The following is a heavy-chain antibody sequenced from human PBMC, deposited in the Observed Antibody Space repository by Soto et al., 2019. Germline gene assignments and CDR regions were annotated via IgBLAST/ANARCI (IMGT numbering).Heavy chain of an antibody. CDR3: ARRYCNGGSCYSGDAFDI. Sequence: QVQLVQSGAEVQKPGSSVKVSCKASGGTFSSYTISWVRQAPGQGLEWMGRIIPILGIANYAQKFQGRVTITADKSTSTAYMELSSLRSEDTAVYYCARRYCNGGSCYSGDAFDIWGQGTMVTVSS. CDR2: IIPILGIA. V-gene: IGHV1-69*02. CDR1: GGTFSSYT. D-gene: IGHD2-15*01. J-gene: IGHJ3*02.